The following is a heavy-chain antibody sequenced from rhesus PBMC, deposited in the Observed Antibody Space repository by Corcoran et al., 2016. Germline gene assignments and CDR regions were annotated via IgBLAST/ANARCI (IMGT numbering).Heavy chain of an antibody. Sequence: QLQLQESGPGLVKPSETLSLTCAVSGGSISSNYWSWVRQPPGKGLEWIGRISGRGGSTDYNPSLKSRVTISTDTSKNQFSRKLSSVTAADTAVDYCARDLGSFDYWGQGVLVTVSS. CDR1: GGSISSNY. V-gene: IGHV4-173*01. CDR2: ISGRGGST. D-gene: IGHD6-25*01. J-gene: IGHJ4*01. CDR3: ARDLGSFDY.